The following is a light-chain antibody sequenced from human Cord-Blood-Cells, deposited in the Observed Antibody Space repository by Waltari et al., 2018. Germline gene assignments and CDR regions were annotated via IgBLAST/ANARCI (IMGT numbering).Light chain of an antibody. CDR3: MQALQTWYT. Sequence: DIVMIQSPLSLPVTPGEPASIPCRSSQSLLHSNGYNYLDWYLQKPGQSPQLLIYLGSNRRCGVPSRFSGSGSRTEFTLQNSRIETEDVGVDYCMQALQTWYTFRQGTKLEIK. V-gene: IGKV2-28*01. J-gene: IGKJ2*01. CDR2: LGS. CDR1: QSLLHSNGYNY.